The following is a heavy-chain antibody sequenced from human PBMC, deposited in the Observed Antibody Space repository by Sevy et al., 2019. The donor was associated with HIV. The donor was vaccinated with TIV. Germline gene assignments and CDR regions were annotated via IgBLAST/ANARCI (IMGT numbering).Heavy chain of an antibody. V-gene: IGHV3-53*01. D-gene: IGHD4-17*01. CDR1: GFTVSSNY. Sequence: GASLRLSCAASGFTVSSNYMSWVRQAPGKGLEWVSVIYSGGSTYYADSVKGRFTISRDNSKNTLYLQMNSLRAEDTAVYYCARASSTVTTHFDYWGQGTLVTVSS. CDR3: ARASSTVTTHFDY. J-gene: IGHJ4*02. CDR2: IYSGGST.